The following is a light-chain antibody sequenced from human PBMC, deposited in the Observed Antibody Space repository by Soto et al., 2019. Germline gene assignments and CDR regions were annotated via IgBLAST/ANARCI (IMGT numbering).Light chain of an antibody. CDR3: QHYNNLPPFT. CDR2: GAS. Sequence: DIQMTKSPASLSASVGARVSITCQASDGIRTSLSWFQHKPGRAAKLLIYGASYLETGVPSRFRGSGSGTDFTLTISSLQPEDIATYYCQHYNNLPPFTFGPGTIVDVK. CDR1: DGIRTS. V-gene: IGKV1-33*01. J-gene: IGKJ3*01.